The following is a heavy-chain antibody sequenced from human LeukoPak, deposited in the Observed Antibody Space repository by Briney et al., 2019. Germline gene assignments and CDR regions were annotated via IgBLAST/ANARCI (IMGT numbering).Heavy chain of an antibody. CDR1: GYTFTGYY. CDR3: ARGDLAFVPAADRYGYYL. Sequence: ASVKVSCKASGYTFTGYYIHWVRQAPGQGLDWMGWINPNNGGTKYAQGIQGRVTMTRATSISTAYMELTNLKSDDTAVYYCARGDLAFVPAADRYGYYLWGQGTLVTVSS. J-gene: IGHJ4*02. D-gene: IGHD2-2*01. CDR2: INPNNGGT. V-gene: IGHV1-2*02.